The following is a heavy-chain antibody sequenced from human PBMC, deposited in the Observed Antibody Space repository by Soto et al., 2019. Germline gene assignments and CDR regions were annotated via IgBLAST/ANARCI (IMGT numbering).Heavy chain of an antibody. J-gene: IGHJ6*02. V-gene: IGHV3-11*01. Sequence: GGSLRLSCAASGFTFSDYYMSWIRQAPGKGLEWVSYISSSGSTIYYADSVKGRFTISRDNAKNSLYQQMNSLRAEDTAVYYCARELASDIVVVVAAPLGMDVWGQGTTVTVSS. CDR1: GFTFSDYY. D-gene: IGHD2-15*01. CDR3: ARELASDIVVVVAAPLGMDV. CDR2: ISSSGSTI.